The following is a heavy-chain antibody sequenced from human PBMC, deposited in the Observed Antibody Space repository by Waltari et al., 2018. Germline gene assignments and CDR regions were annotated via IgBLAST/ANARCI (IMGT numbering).Heavy chain of an antibody. Sequence: QVQLVQSGAEVKKPGASVKVSCKASGYTFTGYYMHWVRQAPGQGLVWMGWINPNSGGTNYAQKVQGRVTMTRDTSISTAYMELSRLRSDDTAVYYCARGTRIAAAVPFDYWGQGTLVTVSS. CDR1: GYTFTGYY. J-gene: IGHJ4*02. CDR2: INPNSGGT. D-gene: IGHD6-13*01. V-gene: IGHV1-2*02. CDR3: ARGTRIAAAVPFDY.